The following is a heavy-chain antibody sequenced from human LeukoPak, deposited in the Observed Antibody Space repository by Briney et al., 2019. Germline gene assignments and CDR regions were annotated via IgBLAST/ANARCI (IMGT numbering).Heavy chain of an antibody. Sequence: GGSLRLSCAASGFTFSNYVMSWVRQAPGKGLEWVSYINHNGEMIFYPDFVKGRFTISRDNAKNSLYLQKNSLRDEDTAVCYCARDNDWAFHYWGQGTLVTVSS. CDR3: ARDNDWAFHY. CDR1: GFTFSNYV. V-gene: IGHV3-48*02. CDR2: INHNGEMI. J-gene: IGHJ4*02. D-gene: IGHD3-9*01.